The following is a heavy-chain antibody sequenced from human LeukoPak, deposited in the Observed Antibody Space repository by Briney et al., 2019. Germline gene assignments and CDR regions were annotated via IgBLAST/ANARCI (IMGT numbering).Heavy chain of an antibody. CDR3: ANKGYPSQGPAKYYYYGMDV. J-gene: IGHJ6*02. CDR1: VGTFRSYA. D-gene: IGHD3-16*02. V-gene: IGHV1-69*01. Sequence: ASVKVSRTASVGTFRSYAISWVRQAPGQGVEWMGGIIPIFGTANYAQKCQGRVTIPADESSSTAYMELSTLRSEDTAVYYCANKGYPSQGPAKYYYYGMDVWGQGTTVTVSS. CDR2: IIPIFGTA.